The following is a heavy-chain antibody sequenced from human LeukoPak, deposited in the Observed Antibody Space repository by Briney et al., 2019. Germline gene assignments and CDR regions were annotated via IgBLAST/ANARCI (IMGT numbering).Heavy chain of an antibody. Sequence: SETLSLTCTVSGGSISSYYWSWIQQPAGKGLEWIGRIYTSGSTNYNPSLKSRVTIPVDKSKNQFSLKLSSVTAADTAVYYCARDLGYYDTDYWGQGTLVTVSS. J-gene: IGHJ4*02. D-gene: IGHD3-22*01. CDR3: ARDLGYYDTDY. V-gene: IGHV4-4*07. CDR1: GGSISSYY. CDR2: IYTSGST.